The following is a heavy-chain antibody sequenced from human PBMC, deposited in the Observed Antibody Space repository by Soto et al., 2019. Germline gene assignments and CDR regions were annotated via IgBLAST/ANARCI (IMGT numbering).Heavy chain of an antibody. J-gene: IGHJ6*02. V-gene: IGHV3-21*01. CDR3: ARDLLKLGYCSSTSCYYGMDV. Sequence: EVQLVESGGGLVKPGGSLRLSCAASGFTFSSYSMNWVRQAPGKGLEWVSSISSSSSYIYYADSVKGGFTISRDNAKNSLYLQMNSLRAEDTAVYYCARDLLKLGYCSSTSCYYGMDVWGQGTTVTVSS. CDR1: GFTFSSYS. CDR2: ISSSSSYI. D-gene: IGHD2-2*01.